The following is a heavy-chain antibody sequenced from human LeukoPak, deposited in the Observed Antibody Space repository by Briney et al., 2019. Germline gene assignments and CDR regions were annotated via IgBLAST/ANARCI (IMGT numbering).Heavy chain of an antibody. CDR3: AADGLEPGFGSVSGSFDY. D-gene: IGHD1-1*01. V-gene: IGHV1-69*04. J-gene: IGHJ4*02. Sequence: SVKVSCKASGGTFSSYAISWVRQAPGQGLEWMGRIIPIFGIANYAQKFQGRVTITADKSTSTAYMELSSPRSEDTAVYYCAADGLEPGFGSVSGSFDYWGQGTLVTVSS. CDR1: GGTFSSYA. CDR2: IIPIFGIA.